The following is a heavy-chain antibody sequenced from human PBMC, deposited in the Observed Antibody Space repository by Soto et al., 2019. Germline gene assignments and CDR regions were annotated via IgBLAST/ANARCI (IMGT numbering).Heavy chain of an antibody. CDR2: IYSSGST. Sequence: GGSLRLSCAASGFTVSSNYMSWVRQAPGKGLEWVSVIYSSGSTYYADSVKGRFTISRDNSKNTLYLQMNSLRAEDTAVYYCAREYSSSWYVDYWGQGTLVTVSS. V-gene: IGHV3-53*01. D-gene: IGHD6-13*01. CDR3: AREYSSSWYVDY. J-gene: IGHJ4*02. CDR1: GFTVSSNY.